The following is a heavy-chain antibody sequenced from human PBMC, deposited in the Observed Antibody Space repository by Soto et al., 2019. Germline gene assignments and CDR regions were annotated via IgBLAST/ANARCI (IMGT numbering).Heavy chain of an antibody. V-gene: IGHV4-34*01. CDR1: GGSFSGYY. Sequence: PSETLSLTCAVYGGSFSGYYWSWIRQPPGKGLEWIGEINHSGSTNYNPSLKSRVTISVDTSKNQFSLKLSSVTAADTAVYYCASGRIATVYYYYGMDVWGQGTTVTVSS. D-gene: IGHD6-25*01. CDR3: ASGRIATVYYYYGMDV. J-gene: IGHJ6*02. CDR2: INHSGST.